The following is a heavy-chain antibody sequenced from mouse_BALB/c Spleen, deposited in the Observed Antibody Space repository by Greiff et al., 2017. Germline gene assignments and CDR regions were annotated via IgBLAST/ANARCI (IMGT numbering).Heavy chain of an antibody. V-gene: IGHV5-17*02. CDR2: ISSGSSTI. CDR1: GFTFSSFG. CDR3: ARSGVRRAMDY. D-gene: IGHD3-1*01. Sequence: EVKLVESGGGLVQPGGSRKLSCAASGFTFSSFGMHWVRQAPEKGLEWVAYISSGSSTIYYADTVKGRFTISRDNPKNTLFLQMTSLRSEDTAMYYCARSGVRRAMDYWGQGTSVTVSS. J-gene: IGHJ4*01.